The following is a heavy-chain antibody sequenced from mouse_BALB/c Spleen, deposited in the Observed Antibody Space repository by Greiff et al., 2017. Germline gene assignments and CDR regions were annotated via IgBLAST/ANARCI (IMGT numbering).Heavy chain of an antibody. J-gene: IGHJ3*01. V-gene: IGHV5-4*02. CDR2: ISDGGSYT. CDR1: GFTFSDYY. D-gene: IGHD2-3*01. Sequence: EVKLMESGGGLVKPGGSLKLSCAASGFTFSDYYMYWVRQTPEKRLEWVATISDGGSYTYYPDSVKGRFTISRDNAKNNLYLQMSSLKSEDTAMFYCARAGDGYPFAYWGQGTLVTVSA. CDR3: ARAGDGYPFAY.